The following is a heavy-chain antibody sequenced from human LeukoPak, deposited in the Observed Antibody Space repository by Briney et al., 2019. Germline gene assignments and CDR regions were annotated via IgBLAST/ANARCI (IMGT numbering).Heavy chain of an antibody. CDR3: VKDWGFQDTSRYFEY. D-gene: IGHD7-27*01. CDR2: VGWNIGDI. J-gene: IGHJ4*03. CDR1: GFTFHNHA. V-gene: IGHV3-9*01. Sequence: GRSLRLSCAASGFTFHNHAMHWDRHAPGKGLEWVSGVGWNIGDIAYADSVKGRFTISRDNAENSLYLQMNSLRPEDTALYYCVKDWGFQDTSRYFEYWGRGTLVTVSA.